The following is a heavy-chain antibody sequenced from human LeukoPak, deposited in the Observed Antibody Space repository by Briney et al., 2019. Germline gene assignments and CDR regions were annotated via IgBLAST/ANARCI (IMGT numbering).Heavy chain of an antibody. CDR2: IGTAGDT. CDR1: GFTFDDYA. J-gene: IGHJ4*02. Sequence: QAGGSLRLSCAASGFTFDDYAMHWVRQAPGKGLEWVSAIGTAGDTFYPGSVKGRFTISRENAKNSLSLQMNSLRAEDTAVYYCVRQQTPHGNFDYWGQGTLVTVS. V-gene: IGHV3-13*01. CDR3: VRQQTPHGNFDY. D-gene: IGHD1-26*01.